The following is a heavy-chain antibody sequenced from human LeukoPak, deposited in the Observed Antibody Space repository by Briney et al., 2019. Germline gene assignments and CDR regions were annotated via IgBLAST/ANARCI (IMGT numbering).Heavy chain of an antibody. CDR2: ISSSGSTT. Sequence: PGGSLRLSCAASGFTFSSYEMNWVRQAPGQGLEWVSYISSSGSTTYYADSVKGRVTISRDIAKNSLYMQMNSLRAEDTAVYYCARGPAVAGDYLEYWGQGTLVTVSS. CDR1: GFTFSSYE. D-gene: IGHD6-19*01. J-gene: IGHJ4*02. V-gene: IGHV3-48*03. CDR3: ARGPAVAGDYLEY.